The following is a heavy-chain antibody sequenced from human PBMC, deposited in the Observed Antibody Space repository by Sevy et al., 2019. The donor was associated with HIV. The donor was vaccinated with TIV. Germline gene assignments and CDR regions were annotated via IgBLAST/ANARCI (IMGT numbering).Heavy chain of an antibody. CDR3: AREGCTRPHDY. CDR1: GFAFYDYS. V-gene: IGHV3-23*01. D-gene: IGHD2-8*01. Sequence: GGSLRLSCAASGFAFYDYSMRWIRQAPGKGLEWVATLSFGCGKINYADSVKGRFTISRDNSKNSFYLQMDNLRVEDTALYYCAREGCTRPHDYWGQGTRFTVSS. J-gene: IGHJ4*02. CDR2: LSFGCGKI.